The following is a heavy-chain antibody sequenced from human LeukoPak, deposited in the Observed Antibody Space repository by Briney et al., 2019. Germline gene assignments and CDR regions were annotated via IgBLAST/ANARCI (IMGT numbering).Heavy chain of an antibody. CDR2: IYYSGST. J-gene: IGHJ3*02. V-gene: IGHV4-59*01. CDR1: GGSISSYY. D-gene: IGHD3-10*01. CDR3: ARENAMFRGAFDAFDI. Sequence: SETLSLTCTVSGGSISSYYWSWIRQPPGKGLEWIGYIYYSGSTNYNPSLKSRATVSVDTSNNQFSLKLSSVTAADTAVYYCARENAMFRGAFDAFDIWGRGTMVTVSS.